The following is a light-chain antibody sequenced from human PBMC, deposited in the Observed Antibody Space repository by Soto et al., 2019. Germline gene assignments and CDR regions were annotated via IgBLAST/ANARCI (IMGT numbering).Light chain of an antibody. CDR1: QSISSY. CDR2: STS. V-gene: IGKV1-39*01. J-gene: IGKJ1*01. Sequence: DIQMTQSPSSLSASVGDRVTITCRASQSISSYLNWYQQKPGKAPKLLIYSTSNLQGGVPSRFSGRGSGTDFTLSISSLQPEYFATYYCQQTFSTPPTFGQGTKVEIK. CDR3: QQTFSTPPT.